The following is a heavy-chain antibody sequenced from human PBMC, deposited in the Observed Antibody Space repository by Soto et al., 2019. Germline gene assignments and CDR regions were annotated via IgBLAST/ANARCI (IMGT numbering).Heavy chain of an antibody. CDR2: IKQDGSEK. CDR1: GFTFSSYW. CDR3: ARAGPKGGYDYPLFDY. D-gene: IGHD5-12*01. J-gene: IGHJ4*02. Sequence: EVQLVESGGGLVQPGGSLRLSCAASGFTFSSYWMSWVRQAPGKGLEWVANIKQDGSEKYYVDSVKGRFTISRDNAKNSLYLQMNSLRAEHTAVYYCARAGPKGGYDYPLFDYWGQGTLVTVSS. V-gene: IGHV3-7*01.